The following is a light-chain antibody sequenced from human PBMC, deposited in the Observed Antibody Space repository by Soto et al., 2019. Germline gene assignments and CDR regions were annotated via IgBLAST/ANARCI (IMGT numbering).Light chain of an antibody. J-gene: IGKJ1*01. CDR2: AAS. Sequence: DIQMTQSPSYLSASVGDRVTITCRASQGISNFLAWYQQKPGKVPKLLIYAASTLQSGVPSRFSGSGSGTDFTLTISSLQPEDVATYYCQKYNSALGTFGQGTKVEIK. V-gene: IGKV1-27*01. CDR1: QGISNF. CDR3: QKYNSALGT.